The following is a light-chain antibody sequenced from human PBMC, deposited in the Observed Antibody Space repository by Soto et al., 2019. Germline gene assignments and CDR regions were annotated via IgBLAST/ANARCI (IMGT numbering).Light chain of an antibody. Sequence: EIVLTQSPGTLSLSPGERATLSCRASQSVTSSYLAWYQRKPGQAPRLLIFAASTRATGIPDRFSGSGSGTDLTLTISRLEPEDAALSYCQQYGSTPPALGQGTKVEIK. CDR2: AAS. J-gene: IGKJ2*01. V-gene: IGKV3-20*01. CDR3: QQYGSTPPA. CDR1: QSVTSSY.